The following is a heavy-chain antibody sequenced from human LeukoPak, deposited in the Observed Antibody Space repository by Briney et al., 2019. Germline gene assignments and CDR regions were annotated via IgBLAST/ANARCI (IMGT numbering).Heavy chain of an antibody. CDR3: ASGDIVATIPQGYFDY. CDR1: GYTFTGYY. D-gene: IGHD5-12*01. Sequence: VSVKVSCKASGYTFTGYYMHWVRQAPGQGLEWMGWINPNSGGTNYAQKFQGRVTMTRDTSISTAYMELSRLRSDDTAVYYCASGDIVATIPQGYFDYWGQGTLVTVSS. CDR2: INPNSGGT. V-gene: IGHV1-2*02. J-gene: IGHJ4*02.